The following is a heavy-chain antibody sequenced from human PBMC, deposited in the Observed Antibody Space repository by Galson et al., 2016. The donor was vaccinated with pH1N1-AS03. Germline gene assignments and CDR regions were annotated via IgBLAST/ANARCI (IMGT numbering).Heavy chain of an antibody. J-gene: IGHJ6*02. CDR2: IIPSLSTP. CDR1: GGDFRSFA. D-gene: IGHD3-3*01. V-gene: IGHV1-69*13. Sequence: SVKVSCKASGGDFRSFAINWMRQAPGQGLEWMGGIIPSLSTPVYAQQFQGRVSITADDSTYTVFMEVNRLTSEATAVYYCARFDVNFDVWRGRFYYGMDVWGQGTTVKVSS. CDR3: ARFDVNFDVWRGRFYYGMDV.